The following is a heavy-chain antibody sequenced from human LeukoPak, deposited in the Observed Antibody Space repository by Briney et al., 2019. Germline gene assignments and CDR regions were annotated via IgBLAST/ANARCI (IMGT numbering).Heavy chain of an antibody. D-gene: IGHD6-13*01. J-gene: IGHJ4*02. V-gene: IGHV4-61*02. CDR1: GGSISSGSYY. Sequence: PSETLSLTCTVSGGSISSGSYYWSWIRQPAGKGLEWIGRIYTSGSTNYNPSLKSRVTISVDTSKNQFSLKLSSVTAADTAVYYCARSRVDLDSSSSYYFDYWGQGTLVTVSS. CDR2: IYTSGST. CDR3: ARSRVDLDSSSSYYFDY.